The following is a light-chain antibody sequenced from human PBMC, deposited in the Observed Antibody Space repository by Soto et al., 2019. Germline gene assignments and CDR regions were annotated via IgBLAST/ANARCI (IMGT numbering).Light chain of an antibody. CDR2: GAS. J-gene: IGKJ1*01. CDR3: QQYNNWWT. V-gene: IGKV3-15*01. CDR1: QSVSSN. Sequence: EIVMTQSPATLSVSPGERATLSCRASQSVSSNLAWYQQKPGQAPRLLIYGASTRATGIPARFSGSGSGTEFTLTISSLQSADFAVYYCQQYNNWWTFCQGTKVESK.